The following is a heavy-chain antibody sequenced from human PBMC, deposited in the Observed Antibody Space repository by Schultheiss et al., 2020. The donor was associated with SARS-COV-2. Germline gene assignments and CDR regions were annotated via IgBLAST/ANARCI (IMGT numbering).Heavy chain of an antibody. CDR3: ARRRSDGNWYLDT. CDR1: GGSISSSSYY. D-gene: IGHD4-23*01. CDR2: MYYSGST. Sequence: SETLSLTCTVSGGSISSSSYYWGWIRQPPGKGLEWIGNMYYSGSTTYNPSLQSRVTLSIDTSRNQFSLKLTSVTAADTAIYYCARRRSDGNWYLDTWGPGTLVTVSS. V-gene: IGHV4-61*05. J-gene: IGHJ4*02.